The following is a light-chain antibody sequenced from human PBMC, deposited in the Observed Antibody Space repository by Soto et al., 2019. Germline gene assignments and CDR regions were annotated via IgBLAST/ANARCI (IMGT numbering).Light chain of an antibody. V-gene: IGLV2-11*01. J-gene: IGLJ1*01. CDR2: DVS. Sequence: QSALPQPRSVSGSPGQSVTISCTGTSSDVGAYNYVSWYQQHPGKAPKVMIYDVSKRPSGVPDRFSGSKSGTTASLTISGLQADDEADYYCCSYAGSYNYVFGSGTKLTVL. CDR1: SSDVGAYNY. CDR3: CSYAGSYNYV.